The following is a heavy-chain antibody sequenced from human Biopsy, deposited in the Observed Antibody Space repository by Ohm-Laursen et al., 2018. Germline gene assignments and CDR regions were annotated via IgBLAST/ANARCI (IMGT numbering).Heavy chain of an antibody. CDR3: GRSYGIMAAPVHL. D-gene: IGHD3-16*01. Sequence: SLRLSCTASGFTFSNYQMSWIRQTPGKGLEWVSHISSGGSTIFHADSVKGRFTISRDDAKGSLYLQMTNLRAEDTAVYYCGRSYGIMAAPVHLWGHGTTVTVSS. CDR1: GFTFSNYQ. CDR2: ISSGGSTI. V-gene: IGHV3-11*01. J-gene: IGHJ6*02.